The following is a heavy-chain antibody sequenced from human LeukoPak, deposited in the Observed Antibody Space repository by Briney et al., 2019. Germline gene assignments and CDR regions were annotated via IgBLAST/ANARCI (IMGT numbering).Heavy chain of an antibody. CDR3: AKDREDIVVVPAAMPGGFSPPDYYYGMDV. CDR2: ISSSSSYI. D-gene: IGHD2-2*01. Sequence: RTGGSLRLSCAASGFTFSSYSMNWVRQAPGKGLEWVSSISSSSSYIYYADSVKGRFTISRDNAKNSLYLQMNSLRAEDTAVYYCAKDREDIVVVPAAMPGGFSPPDYYYGMDVWGQGTTVTVSS. J-gene: IGHJ6*02. V-gene: IGHV3-21*01. CDR1: GFTFSSYS.